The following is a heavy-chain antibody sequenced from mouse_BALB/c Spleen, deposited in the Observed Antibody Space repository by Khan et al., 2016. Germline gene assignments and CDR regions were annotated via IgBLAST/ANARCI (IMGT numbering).Heavy chain of an antibody. D-gene: IGHD1-1*01. J-gene: IGHJ2*01. CDR3: ARLDYYAYYFDY. V-gene: IGHV3-2*02. Sequence: EVQLQESGPGLVKPSQSLSLTCTVTDYSISSDYAWNWIRQFPGNKLEWMGYIAYSGSTTYNPSLKSRISITRDTSKNQFFLQLNSVTTEDTATYYCARLDYYAYYFDYWGQGTTLTVSS. CDR2: IAYSGST. CDR1: DYSISSDYA.